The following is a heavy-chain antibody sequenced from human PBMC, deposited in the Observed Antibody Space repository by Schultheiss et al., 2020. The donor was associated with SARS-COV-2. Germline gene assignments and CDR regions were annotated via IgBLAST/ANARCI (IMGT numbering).Heavy chain of an antibody. CDR1: GFTFSSYA. CDR2: ISGSGGST. V-gene: IGHV3-23*01. Sequence: GGSLRLSCAASGFTFSSYAMHWVRQAPGKGLEWVSAISGSGGSTYYADSVKGRFTISRDNSKNTLYLQMNSLRAEDTAVYYCARDRRIAAAGTSWFDPWGQGTLVTVSS. D-gene: IGHD6-13*01. J-gene: IGHJ5*02. CDR3: ARDRRIAAAGTSWFDP.